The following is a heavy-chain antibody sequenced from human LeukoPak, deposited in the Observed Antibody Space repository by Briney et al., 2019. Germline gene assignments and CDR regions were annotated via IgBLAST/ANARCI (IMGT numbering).Heavy chain of an antibody. CDR1: GFTFSSYA. J-gene: IGHJ3*02. Sequence: GGSLRLSCAASGFTFSSYAMHWVRQAPGKGLEWVAVISYDGSNKYYADSVKGRFTISRDNSKNTPYLQMNSLRAEDTAVYYCARDAESPLRAFDIWGQGTMVTVSS. CDR3: ARDAESPLRAFDI. CDR2: ISYDGSNK. V-gene: IGHV3-30-3*01. D-gene: IGHD3-16*01.